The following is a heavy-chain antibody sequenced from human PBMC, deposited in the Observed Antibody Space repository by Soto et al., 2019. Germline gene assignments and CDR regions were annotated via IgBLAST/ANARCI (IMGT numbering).Heavy chain of an antibody. CDR2: IYYSGST. D-gene: IGHD3-16*02. J-gene: IGHJ6*03. CDR1: GGSISSGDYY. CDR3: ARHPRHTGTGELSYIRGPADYYYYYYMDV. Sequence: PSETLSLTCTVSGGSISSGDYYWSWIRQPPGKGLEWIGYIYYSGSTYYNPSLKSRVTISVGTSKNQFSLKLSSVTAADTAVYYCARHPRHTGTGELSYIRGPADYYYYYYMDVWGKGTTVTVSS. V-gene: IGHV4-30-4*01.